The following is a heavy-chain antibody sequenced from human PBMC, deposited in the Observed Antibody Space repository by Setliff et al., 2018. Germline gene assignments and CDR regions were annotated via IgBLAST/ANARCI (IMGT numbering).Heavy chain of an antibody. Sequence: ASVKVSCKTSGYNFTNYGITWVRQAPGQGLEGTGWINNYSLKTNYPQKFLGRVPVNTDTSTGTAYMELGRLTSDDTAIYYCARINFYVSSGDYYAPDYWGPGTLVTVSS. V-gene: IGHV1-18*01. J-gene: IGHJ4*02. CDR2: INNYSLKT. CDR1: GYNFTNYG. CDR3: ARINFYVSSGDYYAPDY. D-gene: IGHD3-22*01.